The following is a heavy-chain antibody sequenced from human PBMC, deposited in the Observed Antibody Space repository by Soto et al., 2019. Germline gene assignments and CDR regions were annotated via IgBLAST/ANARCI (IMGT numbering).Heavy chain of an antibody. V-gene: IGHV3-23*01. CDR3: AKDRAYYYGSGNYYDALDI. CDR2: ISGGGDRT. D-gene: IGHD3-10*01. J-gene: IGHJ3*02. Sequence: GGSLRLSCAASGFTFSNYAMSWVRQAPGKGLEWVSAISGGGDRTYYADSVKGRFTISRDSSRTTLFLQMYSLRAEDTAIYYCAKDRAYYYGSGNYYDALDIWGQGTMVT. CDR1: GFTFSNYA.